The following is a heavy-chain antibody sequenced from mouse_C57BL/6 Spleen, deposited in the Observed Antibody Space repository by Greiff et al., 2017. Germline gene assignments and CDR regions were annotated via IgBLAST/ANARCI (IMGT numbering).Heavy chain of an antibody. D-gene: IGHD4-1*01. CDR2: IYPGDGDT. Sequence: VQLQQSGPELVKPGASVKISCKASGYAFSSSWMNWVKQRPGKGLEWIGRIYPGDGDTNYNGKFKGKSTLTADKSSSTAYMQLTSLTSEDSAVYFCAKNWEGYWGQGTTLTVSS. CDR1: GYAFSSSW. CDR3: AKNWEGY. J-gene: IGHJ2*01. V-gene: IGHV1-82*01.